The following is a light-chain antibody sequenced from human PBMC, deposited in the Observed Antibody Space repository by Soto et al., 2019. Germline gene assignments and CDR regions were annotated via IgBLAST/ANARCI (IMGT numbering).Light chain of an antibody. Sequence: QSVLTQSPSASASLGASVKLTCTLSSGHSTYAIAWHQQQPEKGPRYLMKVNSDGRYIRGGGVPERFSGSSSGAVRYLTISSLQAEDEADYYCQTWGTGINWVFGGGTKVTVL. CDR1: SGHSTYA. CDR2: VNSDGRY. J-gene: IGLJ3*02. V-gene: IGLV4-69*02. CDR3: QTWGTGINWV.